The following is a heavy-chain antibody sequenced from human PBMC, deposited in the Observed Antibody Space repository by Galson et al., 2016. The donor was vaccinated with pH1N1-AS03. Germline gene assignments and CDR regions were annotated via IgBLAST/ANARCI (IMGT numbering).Heavy chain of an antibody. J-gene: IGHJ4*02. CDR3: AREGAMITFGGVGPASDY. V-gene: IGHV3-48*04. Sequence: SLRLSCAASGFSFSSYSMNWVRQAPGKGLEWVSDISISSRTRNYADSVKGRFTISRDNAKNSLFLQMNSLRGEDTAVYHCAREGAMITFGGVGPASDYWGQGTLVTVSS. CDR2: ISISSRTR. D-gene: IGHD3-16*01. CDR1: GFSFSSYS.